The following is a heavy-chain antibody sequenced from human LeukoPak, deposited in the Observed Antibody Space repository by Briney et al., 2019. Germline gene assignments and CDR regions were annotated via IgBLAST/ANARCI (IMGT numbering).Heavy chain of an antibody. Sequence: ASVKVSCKASGYTFTGYYMHRVRQAPGQGLEWMGWINPNSGGTNYAQKFQGRVTMTRDTSISTAYMELSRLRSDDTAVYYCARGGGYCSSTSCYRFDPWGQGTLVTVSS. CDR3: ARGGGYCSSTSCYRFDP. CDR2: INPNSGGT. CDR1: GYTFTGYY. J-gene: IGHJ5*02. D-gene: IGHD2-2*01. V-gene: IGHV1-2*02.